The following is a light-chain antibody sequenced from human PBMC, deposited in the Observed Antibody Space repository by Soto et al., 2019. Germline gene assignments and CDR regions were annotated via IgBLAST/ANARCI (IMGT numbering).Light chain of an antibody. CDR1: QGISSY. V-gene: IGKV1-9*01. CDR2: AAS. CDR3: QQYNSYPWT. Sequence: DIQLTQSPSFLSASVGDRVTITCRASQGISSYLAWYQEKPGKAPKLLIYAASTLQSGAPSRFSGSGSGTEFTLSISSLQPDDFATYYCQQYNSYPWTFGQGTKVDI. J-gene: IGKJ1*01.